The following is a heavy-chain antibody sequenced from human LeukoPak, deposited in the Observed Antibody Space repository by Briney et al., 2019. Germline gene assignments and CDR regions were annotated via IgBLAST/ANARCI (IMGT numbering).Heavy chain of an antibody. V-gene: IGHV4-39*01. CDR3: ARLLTYYDFWSGPRYNWFDP. Sequence: SETLSLTCTVSGGSIRSSYYYWGWIRQPPGKGLEWIGSIYDSGSTYYNPSLKSRVTISVDTSKNQFSLKLNSVTAADTAVYYCARLLTYYDFWSGPRYNWFDPWGQGTLVTVSS. CDR2: IYDSGST. CDR1: GGSIRSSYYY. D-gene: IGHD3-3*01. J-gene: IGHJ5*02.